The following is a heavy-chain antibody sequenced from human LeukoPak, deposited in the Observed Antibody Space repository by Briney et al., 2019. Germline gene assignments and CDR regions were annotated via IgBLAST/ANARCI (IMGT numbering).Heavy chain of an antibody. CDR2: TYYRSKLYN. CDR1: GDSVSSNSAA. D-gene: IGHD5-18*01. Sequence: SQTLSLTCAISGDSVSSNSAAWNWIRQSPSSGLEWLGRTYYRSKLYNDYAVSVKSLITINPDTSKNQFSLQLNSVTPEDTAVYYCARVSYGYSSAYDYWGQGTLVTVSS. V-gene: IGHV6-1*01. J-gene: IGHJ4*02. CDR3: ARVSYGYSSAYDY.